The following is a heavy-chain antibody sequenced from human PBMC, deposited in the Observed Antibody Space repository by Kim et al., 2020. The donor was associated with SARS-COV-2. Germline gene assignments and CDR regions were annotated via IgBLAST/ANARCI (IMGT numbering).Heavy chain of an antibody. CDR3: ARYCSGGSCYSSLSNWFDP. CDR1: GGSISSYY. V-gene: IGHV4-59*01. J-gene: IGHJ5*02. D-gene: IGHD2-15*01. Sequence: SETLSLTCTVSGGSISSYYWSWIRQPPGKGLEWIGYIYYSGSTNYNPSLKSRVTISVDTSKNQFSLKLSSVTAADTAVYYCARYCSGGSCYSSLSNWFDPWGQGTLVTVSS. CDR2: IYYSGST.